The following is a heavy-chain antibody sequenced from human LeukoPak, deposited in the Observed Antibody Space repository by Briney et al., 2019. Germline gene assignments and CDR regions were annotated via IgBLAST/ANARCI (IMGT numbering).Heavy chain of an antibody. Sequence: GGSLRLSCAASGFTFSSYMMTWVRQAPGKGLEWVSSISSSSSYIYYAGSVKGRFTISRDNAKNSLYLQMNSLRAEDTAVYYCARDAALEAWGQGTLVTVSS. D-gene: IGHD5-24*01. CDR2: ISSSSSYI. CDR1: GFTFSSYM. V-gene: IGHV3-21*01. J-gene: IGHJ5*02. CDR3: ARDAALEA.